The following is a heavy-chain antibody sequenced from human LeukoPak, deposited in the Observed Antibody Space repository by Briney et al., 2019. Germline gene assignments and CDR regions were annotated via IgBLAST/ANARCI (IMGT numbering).Heavy chain of an antibody. Sequence: SVKVSCKASGGTFSSYAISWVRQAPGQGLEWMGGIIPIFGTANYAQKFQGRVTITADESTSTAYMELSSLRSEDTAVYYCARRILFGELYYYGSSGYAFDYWGQGTLVTVSS. V-gene: IGHV1-69*13. CDR2: IIPIFGTA. D-gene: IGHD3-22*01. CDR3: ARRILFGELYYYGSSGYAFDY. J-gene: IGHJ4*02. CDR1: GGTFSSYA.